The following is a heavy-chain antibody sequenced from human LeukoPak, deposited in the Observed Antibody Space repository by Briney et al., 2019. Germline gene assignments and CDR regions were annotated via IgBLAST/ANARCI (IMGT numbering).Heavy chain of an antibody. CDR2: ISYDGSNK. J-gene: IGHJ4*02. V-gene: IGHV3-30*18. CDR1: GLTFSNAW. CDR3: AKADYSSGPPML. D-gene: IGHD6-19*01. Sequence: PGGSLRLSCAASGLTFSNAWMSWVRQAPGKGLEWVAVISYDGSNKYYADSVKGRFTISRDNSKNTLYLQMNSLRAEDTAVYYCAKADYSSGPPMLWGQGTLVTVSS.